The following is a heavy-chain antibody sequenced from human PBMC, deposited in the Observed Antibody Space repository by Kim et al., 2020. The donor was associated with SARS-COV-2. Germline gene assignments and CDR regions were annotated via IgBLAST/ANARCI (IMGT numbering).Heavy chain of an antibody. V-gene: IGHV3-49*03. D-gene: IGHD3-3*01. J-gene: IGHJ4*02. Sequence: GGSLRLSCTASGFTFGDYAMSWFRQSPGKGLGLGGWISIKATGGTSEDSASGKGRFTISRDESKSIAYLQMHSLKTEDTAVYYCTRPLRFLEWSGVDYWGQGTLVTVSS. CDR2: ISIKATGGTS. CDR3: TRPLRFLEWSGVDY. CDR1: GFTFGDYA.